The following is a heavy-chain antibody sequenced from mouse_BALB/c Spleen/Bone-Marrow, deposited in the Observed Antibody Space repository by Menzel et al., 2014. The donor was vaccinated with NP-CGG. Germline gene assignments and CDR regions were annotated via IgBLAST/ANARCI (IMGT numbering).Heavy chain of an antibody. V-gene: IGHV14-3*02. Sequence: VQLKQSGAELVKPGALVKLSCTASGFSIKDTYMHWVKQRPEQGLEWIGRIDPANGNTKYDPKFQGKATITADTSSNTAYLQLSSLTSEDTAVYYCANYYYGSSLFAYWGQGTLVTVS. J-gene: IGHJ3*01. CDR3: ANYYYGSSLFAY. CDR2: IDPANGNT. CDR1: GFSIKDTY. D-gene: IGHD1-1*01.